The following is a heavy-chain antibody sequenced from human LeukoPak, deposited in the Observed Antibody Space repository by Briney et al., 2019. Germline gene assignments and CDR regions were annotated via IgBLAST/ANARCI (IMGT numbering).Heavy chain of an antibody. CDR2: INHSGST. V-gene: IGHV4-34*01. Sequence: SETLSLTCAVYGGSFSDYYWSWIRQPPGKGLEWIGEINHSGSTNYNPSLKSRVTISVDTSKNQFSLKLSSVTAADTAVYYCARTREKGGYYYHDAFDIWGQGTMVTVSS. CDR3: ARTREKGGYYYHDAFDI. J-gene: IGHJ3*02. CDR1: GGSFSDYY. D-gene: IGHD3-22*01.